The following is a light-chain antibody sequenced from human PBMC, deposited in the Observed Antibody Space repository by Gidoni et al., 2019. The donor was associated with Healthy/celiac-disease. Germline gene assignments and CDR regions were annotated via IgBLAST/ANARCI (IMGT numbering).Light chain of an antibody. CDR2: GNS. CDR1: SSNIGAGYD. CDR3: QSYDSSLSGV. J-gene: IGLJ1*01. V-gene: IGLV1-40*01. Sequence: HSVLTQPPSVSGASGQRVTISCTGSSSNIGAGYDVHWYQQLPGTAPKLLIYGNSNRPSGVPDRFSGSKSGTSASLAITGLQAEDEADYYCQSYDSSLSGVFGTGTKVTVL.